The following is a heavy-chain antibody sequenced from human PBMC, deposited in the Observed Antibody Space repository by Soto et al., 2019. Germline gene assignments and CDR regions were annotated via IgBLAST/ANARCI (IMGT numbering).Heavy chain of an antibody. Sequence: SETRSLTCTVSGGSISGGVYYGIWIRQHPGKGLEWIGYISYSGSTSYNPSLKSRVTISVDTSKNQFSLKLSFLTAADTAMYYCARGGDYTSMAYYFDYWGQGTLVTVSS. V-gene: IGHV4-31*03. CDR1: GGSISGGVYY. J-gene: IGHJ4*02. D-gene: IGHD5-18*01. CDR2: ISYSGST. CDR3: ARGGDYTSMAYYFDY.